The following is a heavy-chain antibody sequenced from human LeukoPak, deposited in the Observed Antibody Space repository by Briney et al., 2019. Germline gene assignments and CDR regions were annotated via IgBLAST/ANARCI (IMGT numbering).Heavy chain of an antibody. CDR1: GGSFRGYY. Sequence: MASQTLSLTCAVYGGSFRGYYLGWIRHPPGKGLGWIGEINQSGSTKYNPSLKSRVTISVDTSKNQFSLKLSSVTATDTAVYYCARKWDNCGSTSCHNDYWGQGTLVTVSS. D-gene: IGHD2-2*01. J-gene: IGHJ4*02. CDR3: ARKWDNCGSTSCHNDY. V-gene: IGHV4-34*01. CDR2: INQSGST.